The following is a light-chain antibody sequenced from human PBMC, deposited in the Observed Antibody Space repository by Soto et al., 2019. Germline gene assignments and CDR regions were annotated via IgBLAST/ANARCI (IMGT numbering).Light chain of an antibody. CDR1: QTISSW. CDR2: KAS. CDR3: QHYNSYSEA. J-gene: IGKJ1*01. Sequence: DIQMTQSASTLSGSLGDRVTITCGASQTISSWLAWYQQKPGKAPKLLIYKASTLKGGVPSRFSGSGYGTEFNLTISSLQPDDFATYYCQHYNSYSEAFGQGTKVDIK. V-gene: IGKV1-5*03.